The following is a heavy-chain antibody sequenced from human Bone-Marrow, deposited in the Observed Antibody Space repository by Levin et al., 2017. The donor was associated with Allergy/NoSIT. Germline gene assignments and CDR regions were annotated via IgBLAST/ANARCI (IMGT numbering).Heavy chain of an antibody. Sequence: PSETLSLTCTVSGTSISTDDYYWSWIRQPPGKGLEWIGYINYIGNTHYNPSLKGRVSMSVDTSKKQFSLNLNSVTAADTAVYYCARRVHYYDSNAYYEDYWGQGTLVTVSS. J-gene: IGHJ4*02. CDR1: GTSISTDDYY. D-gene: IGHD3-22*01. CDR3: ARRVHYYDSNAYYEDY. CDR2: INYIGNT. V-gene: IGHV4-30-4*01.